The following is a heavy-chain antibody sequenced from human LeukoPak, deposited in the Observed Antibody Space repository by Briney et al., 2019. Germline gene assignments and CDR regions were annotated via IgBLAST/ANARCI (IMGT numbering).Heavy chain of an antibody. CDR3: ARGQYYDSSGYYFYYYYGMDV. J-gene: IGHJ6*02. CDR2: IYYSGST. V-gene: IGHV4-30-4*08. Sequence: PSQTLSLTCTVSGGSISSGGYYWSWIRQHPGKGLEWIGYIYYSGSTYYNPSLKSRVTISVDTSKNQFSLKLSSVTAADTAVYYCARGQYYDSSGYYFYYYYGMDVWGQGTTVTVSS. CDR1: GGSISSGGYY. D-gene: IGHD3-22*01.